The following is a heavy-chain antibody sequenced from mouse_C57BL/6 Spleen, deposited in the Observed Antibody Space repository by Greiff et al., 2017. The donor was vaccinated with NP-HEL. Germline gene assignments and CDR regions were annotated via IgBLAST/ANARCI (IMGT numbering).Heavy chain of an antibody. Sequence: QVQLQQSGPELVKPGASVKISCKASGYTFTDYYINWVKQRPGQGLEWIGWIFPGSGSTYYNEKFKGKATLTVDKSSSTAYMLLSSLTSEDSAVYFCARSVYSNYLYYFDYWGQGTTLTVSS. J-gene: IGHJ2*01. CDR1: GYTFTDYY. D-gene: IGHD2-5*01. V-gene: IGHV1-75*01. CDR3: ARSVYSNYLYYFDY. CDR2: IFPGSGST.